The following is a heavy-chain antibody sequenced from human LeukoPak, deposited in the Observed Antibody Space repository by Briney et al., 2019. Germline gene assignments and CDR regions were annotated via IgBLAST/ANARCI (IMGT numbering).Heavy chain of an antibody. V-gene: IGHV1-69*04. CDR1: GGTFSSYA. J-gene: IGHJ6*03. CDR2: IIPILGIA. Sequence: SVKVSCKASGGTFSSYAISWVRQAPGQGLEWMGRIIPILGIANYAQKFQGRVTITADKSTSTAYMELSSLRSEDTAVYYCARDFVIGISGGFYSYMDVWGKGTTVTVSS. CDR3: ARDFVIGISGGFYSYMDV. D-gene: IGHD2/OR15-2a*01.